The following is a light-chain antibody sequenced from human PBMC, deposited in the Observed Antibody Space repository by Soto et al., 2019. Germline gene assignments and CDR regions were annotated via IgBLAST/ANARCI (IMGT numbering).Light chain of an antibody. J-gene: IGLJ2*01. CDR2: DLI. CDR1: SSDIGGYNF. CDR3: SSYTSSSTPL. Sequence: QSVLTQPASVSGSPGQSITISCTGTSSDIGGYNFVSWYQPHPGKAPKLMIYDLINRPSGVSNRFSGSKSGNTATLSISGLQAEDEADYYCSSYTSSSTPLFGGGTKLTVL. V-gene: IGLV2-14*03.